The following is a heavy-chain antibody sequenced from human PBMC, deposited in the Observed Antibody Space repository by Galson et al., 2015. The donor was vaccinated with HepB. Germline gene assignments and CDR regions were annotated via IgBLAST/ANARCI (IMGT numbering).Heavy chain of an antibody. J-gene: IGHJ5*02. V-gene: IGHV3-11*05. D-gene: IGHD2/OR15-2a*01. CDR3: AREREVIPSGWFDP. Sequence: SLRLSCAASGFTFSDYYMSWIRQAPGKGLEWISYISGSGSYIDYAVFVKGRFTVSRDNANGSLYLQMNNLRAEDTAVYYCAREREVIPSGWFDPWGQGTLVTVSS. CDR2: ISGSGSYI. CDR1: GFTFSDYY.